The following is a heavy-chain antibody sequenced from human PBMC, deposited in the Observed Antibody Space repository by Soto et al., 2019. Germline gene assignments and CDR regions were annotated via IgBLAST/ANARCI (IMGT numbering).Heavy chain of an antibody. V-gene: IGHV4-4*02. J-gene: IGHJ5*02. D-gene: IGHD3-3*01. Sequence: SETLSLTCAVSGGSISTSNWWSWVRQPPGKGLEWIGEVYRTGSTNYNPSLESRLTISVDKSKNQFSLKLTSVTAADTAVYYCARRGSDYDFCSGLNWFDPWGQGTLVTVSS. CDR1: GGSISTSNW. CDR2: VYRTGST. CDR3: ARRGSDYDFCSGLNWFDP.